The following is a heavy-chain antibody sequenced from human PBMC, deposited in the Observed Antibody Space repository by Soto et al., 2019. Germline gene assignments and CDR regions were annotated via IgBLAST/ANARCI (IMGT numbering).Heavy chain of an antibody. CDR1: GGSIRSSTYQ. V-gene: IGHV4-39*01. Sequence: SETLSLTCTVSGGSIRSSTYQWGWIRQPPGRCLEWIGSAYYSESTYYNPSLKSRVAVSVDTSKNQFSLKLSSVTAADTAVYYCARSLVGSRRGGALYNWFDPWGQGTLVTVSS. J-gene: IGHJ5*02. CDR2: AYYSEST. CDR3: ARSLVGSRRGGALYNWFDP. D-gene: IGHD1-1*01.